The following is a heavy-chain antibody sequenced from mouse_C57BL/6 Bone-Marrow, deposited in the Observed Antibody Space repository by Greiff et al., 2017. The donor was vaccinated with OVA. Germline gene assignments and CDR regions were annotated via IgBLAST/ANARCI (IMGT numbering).Heavy chain of an antibody. CDR2: ISDGGSYT. CDR3: ARGVVTFDY. V-gene: IGHV5-4*01. CDR1: GFTFSSYA. Sequence: EVQGVESGGGLVKPGGSLKLSCAASGFTFSSYAMSWVRQTPEKRLEWVATISDGGSYTYYPDNVKGRFTISRDNAKNNLYLQMSHLKSEDTAMYYCARGVVTFDYWGQGTTLTVSS. J-gene: IGHJ2*01. D-gene: IGHD2-1*01.